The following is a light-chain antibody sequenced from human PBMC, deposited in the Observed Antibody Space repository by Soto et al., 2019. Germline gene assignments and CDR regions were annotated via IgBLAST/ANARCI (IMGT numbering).Light chain of an antibody. CDR2: GAS. Sequence: EIVMTQSPATLSVSPGEGATLSCRASQSLSTNLAWYQHKPGQAPRLLIYGASTRATGIPARFSGSGSGTECTLTISGLQSEDFAIYYCQQYNIWPPWTFGQGTKVDIK. CDR3: QQYNIWPPWT. CDR1: QSLSTN. J-gene: IGKJ1*01. V-gene: IGKV3-15*01.